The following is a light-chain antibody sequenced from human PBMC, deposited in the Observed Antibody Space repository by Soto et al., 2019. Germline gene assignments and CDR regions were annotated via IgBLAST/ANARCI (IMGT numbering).Light chain of an antibody. CDR1: SSNIGSDS. CDR2: TNS. CDR3: AAWDDSLNGGV. J-gene: IGLJ1*01. Sequence: QSVLTQPPSASGTPGQRVTISCSGSSSNIGSDSVHWYRQIPGTAPKLLIYTNSQRPSGVPDRFSGSKSGTSASLAISGLQSEDEADYYCAAWDDSLNGGVFGTGTKLTVL. V-gene: IGLV1-44*01.